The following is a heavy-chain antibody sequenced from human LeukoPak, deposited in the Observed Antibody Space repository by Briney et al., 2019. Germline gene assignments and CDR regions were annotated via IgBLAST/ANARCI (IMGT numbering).Heavy chain of an antibody. J-gene: IGHJ4*02. Sequence: GGSLRLSCAASGFTFSGSSMHWVRQASGKGLEWVGRIRSKANIYATAYAASVKGRFTISRDDSKNTAYLQMNSLKTEDTAVYYCAKATIEYSSSSDKYFDYWGQGTLVTVSS. CDR1: GFTFSGSS. CDR3: AKATIEYSSSSDKYFDY. V-gene: IGHV3-73*01. CDR2: IRSKANIYAT. D-gene: IGHD6-6*01.